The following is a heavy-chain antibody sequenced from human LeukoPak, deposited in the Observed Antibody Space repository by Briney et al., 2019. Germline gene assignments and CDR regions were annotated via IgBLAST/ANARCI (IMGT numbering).Heavy chain of an antibody. J-gene: IGHJ5*02. CDR3: ASQYYYDSYNWFDP. CDR1: GFTFSSYS. CDR2: ISSSSSTI. V-gene: IGHV3-48*02. D-gene: IGHD3-22*01. Sequence: GGSLRLSCAASGFTFSSYSMNWVRQAPGKGLEWVSYISSSSSTIYYADSVKGRFTISRDNAKNSLYLQMNSLRDEDTAVYYCASQYYYDSYNWFDPWGQGTLATVSS.